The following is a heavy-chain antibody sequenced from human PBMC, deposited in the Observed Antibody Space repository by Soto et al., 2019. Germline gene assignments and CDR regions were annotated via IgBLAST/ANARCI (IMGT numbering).Heavy chain of an antibody. CDR3: ARGLRYFDWLCSY. V-gene: IGHV1-69*06. D-gene: IGHD3-9*01. Sequence: VASVKVSCKASGGTFSSYATTWVRQAPGQGLEWMGGIIPLAATGNHAQKFQGRVTITADKSTSTVYMGLSSLRSEDTAVYYCARGLRYFDWLCSYWGQGTLVTVSS. CDR1: GGTFSSYA. CDR2: IIPLAATG. J-gene: IGHJ4*02.